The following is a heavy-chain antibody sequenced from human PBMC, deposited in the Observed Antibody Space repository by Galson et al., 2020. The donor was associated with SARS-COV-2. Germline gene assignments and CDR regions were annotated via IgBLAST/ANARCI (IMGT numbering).Heavy chain of an antibody. V-gene: IGHV3-9*01. CDR3: GKDYHDASGYYYGPIDS. CDR2: ISWDSSHK. D-gene: IGHD3-22*01. J-gene: IGHJ4*02. CDR1: GFTFEEFP. Sequence: SLKISCEASGFTFEEFPMHWVRQVPGKGLEWVSGISWDSSHKGYADSIRGRFTISRDNAKNSLFLQMNNLRVEDTALYYCGKDYHDASGYYYGPIDSWGQGTLVTVSS.